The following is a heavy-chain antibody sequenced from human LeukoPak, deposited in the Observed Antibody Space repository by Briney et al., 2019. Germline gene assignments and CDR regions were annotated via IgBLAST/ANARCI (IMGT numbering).Heavy chain of an antibody. V-gene: IGHV1-69*13. CDR1: GRTFIIYA. CDR2: IIPIFGTA. Sequence: SVKVSCKASGRTFIIYAISWVRQAPGQGLEWMGGIIPIFGTANYTQKFQGRVTITADESTSTAYMELSSLRSEDTAVYYCAGGGFVGNTDILTGYGYWGQGTLVTVSS. D-gene: IGHD3-9*01. J-gene: IGHJ4*02. CDR3: AGGGFVGNTDILTGYGY.